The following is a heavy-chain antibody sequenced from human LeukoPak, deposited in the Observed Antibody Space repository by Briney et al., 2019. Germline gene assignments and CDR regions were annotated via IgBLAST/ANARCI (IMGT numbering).Heavy chain of an antibody. CDR2: FKYDGNT. CDR1: GGSMNSDY. Sequence: PPEALSLTCTVSGGSMNSDYYCWIRQSPGMGLEWIGYFKYDGNTGYNPSLKSRATISRDTSKNQFSLKVNFVTAADTAVYYCATVVDESDIDSWGQGTLVAVSS. CDR3: ATVVDESDIDS. V-gene: IGHV4-59*01. J-gene: IGHJ4*02. D-gene: IGHD2-21*02.